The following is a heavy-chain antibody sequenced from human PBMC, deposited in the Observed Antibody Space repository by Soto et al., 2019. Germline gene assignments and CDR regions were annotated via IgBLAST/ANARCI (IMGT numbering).Heavy chain of an antibody. J-gene: IGHJ4*02. CDR1: EFTLSSYP. V-gene: IGHV3-23*01. Sequence: VQLLESGGGLVQRGGSLRLSCAASEFTLSSYPMSWVRQAPGKGLQWVASVSVDAGTTYYADSVKGRFTISRDNSKNTLHLQMDSVRADDTAVYYCAKDGIRGIHIDNWGQGTPVTVSS. CDR2: VSVDAGTT. CDR3: AKDGIRGIHIDN.